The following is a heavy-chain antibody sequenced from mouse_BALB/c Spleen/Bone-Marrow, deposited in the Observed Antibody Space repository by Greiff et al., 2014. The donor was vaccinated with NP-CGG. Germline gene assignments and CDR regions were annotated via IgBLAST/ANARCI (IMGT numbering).Heavy chain of an antibody. CDR3: ARGGHDFSLDY. CDR1: GYTFTDKW. Sequence: LVESGAEFVMPGASVKMSCKASGYTFTDKWMHWVKQRPGQGLEWIGAIDTSDSYINYNQKSKGKASLTVDASSSTAYMHLSSLTSDDSAVYYCARGGHDFSLDYWGQGTSVIVSS. V-gene: IGHV1-69*01. D-gene: IGHD2-4*01. CDR2: IDTSDSYI. J-gene: IGHJ4*01.